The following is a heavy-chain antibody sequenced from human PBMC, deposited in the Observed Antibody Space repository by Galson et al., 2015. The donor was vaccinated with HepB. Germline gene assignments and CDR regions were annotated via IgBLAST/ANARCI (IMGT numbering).Heavy chain of an antibody. V-gene: IGHV3-30-3*01. J-gene: IGHJ4*02. CDR2: ISYDGSNK. Sequence: SLRLSCAASGFTFSSYAMHWVRQAPGKGLEWVAVISYDGSNKYYADSVKGRFTISRDNSKNTLYLQMNSLRAEDTAVYYCARESGGRFEGSHNFDYWGQGTLVTVSS. D-gene: IGHD3-3*01. CDR1: GFTFSSYA. CDR3: ARESGGRFEGSHNFDY.